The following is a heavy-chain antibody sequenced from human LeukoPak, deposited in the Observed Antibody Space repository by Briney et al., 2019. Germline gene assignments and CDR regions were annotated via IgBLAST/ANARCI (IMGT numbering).Heavy chain of an antibody. V-gene: IGHV1-46*01. CDR3: ARVPRSSSVDY. J-gene: IGHJ4*02. CDR1: GYSFTSHY. Sequence: ASVKVSCKASGYSFTSHYMHWVRQAPGQGLEWMGLINPSGSSTLYAQKFQGRVTMTRDMSTSTVYMELSSLRSEDTAVYYCARVPRSSSVDYWGQGTLVTVSS. CDR2: INPSGSST. D-gene: IGHD6-6*01.